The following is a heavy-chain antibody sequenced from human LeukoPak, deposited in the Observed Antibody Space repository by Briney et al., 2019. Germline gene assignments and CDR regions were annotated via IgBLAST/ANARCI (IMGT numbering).Heavy chain of an antibody. Sequence: SETLSLTCAVYGGSFSGYYWSWIRQPPGKVLEWIGEINHSGSTNYNPSRKSRVTISVDTSKTQSSLKLSSVTAADTAVYYCARGQSRGYSYGYRSGAFDIWGQGKMVTVSS. CDR2: INHSGST. J-gene: IGHJ3*02. CDR1: GGSFSGYY. CDR3: ARGQSRGYSYGYRSGAFDI. V-gene: IGHV4-34*01. D-gene: IGHD5-18*01.